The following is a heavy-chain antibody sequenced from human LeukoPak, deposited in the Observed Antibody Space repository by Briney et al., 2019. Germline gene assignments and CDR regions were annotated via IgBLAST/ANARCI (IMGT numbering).Heavy chain of an antibody. D-gene: IGHD5-24*01. J-gene: IGHJ4*02. CDR3: AREGVEMATITPYYFDY. Sequence: SVKVSCTASGGTFSSYAISWVRQAPGQGLEWMGRIIPILGIANSAQTFQGRVTITADKSTSTAYMELSSLRSDDTAVYYCAREGVEMATITPYYFDYWGQGTLVTVSS. CDR1: GGTFSSYA. V-gene: IGHV1-69*04. CDR2: IIPILGIA.